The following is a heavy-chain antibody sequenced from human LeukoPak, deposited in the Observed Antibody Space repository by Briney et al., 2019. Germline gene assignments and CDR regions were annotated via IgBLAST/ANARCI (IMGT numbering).Heavy chain of an antibody. V-gene: IGHV3-30*04. CDR1: GFTFSSYA. CDR2: ISYDGSNK. CDR3: ARVHCGGDCYSPHFDY. Sequence: PGRSLRLSCAASGFTFSSYAMHWVRQAPGKGLEWVAVISYDGSNKYYADSVKGRLTISRDNFKNTLYLQMNSLRAEDTAVYYCARVHCGGDCYSPHFDYWGQGTLVTVSS. J-gene: IGHJ4*02. D-gene: IGHD2-21*02.